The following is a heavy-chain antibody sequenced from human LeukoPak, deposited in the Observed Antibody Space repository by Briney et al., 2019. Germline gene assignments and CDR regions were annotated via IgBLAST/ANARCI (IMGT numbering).Heavy chain of an antibody. J-gene: IGHJ4*02. D-gene: IGHD2-15*01. CDR3: ARRYCSGGSCSFED. CDR2: INPSGGST. CDR1: GYTFTTYY. Sequence: ASVKVSCKAFGYTFTTYYMHWVRQAPGQGLEWMGIINPSGGSTFYAQKFQGRVTMTRDTSTSTVYMELSSLRSEDTAVYYCARRYCSGGSCSFEDWGQGTLVTVSS. V-gene: IGHV1-46*01.